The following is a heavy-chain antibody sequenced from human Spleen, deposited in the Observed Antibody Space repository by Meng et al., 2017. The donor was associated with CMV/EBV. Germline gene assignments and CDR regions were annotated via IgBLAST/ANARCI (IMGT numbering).Heavy chain of an antibody. CDR3: ASYDSGTGSFDY. J-gene: IGHJ4*02. CDR1: GGSISGNTYY. Sequence: SETLSLTCSVSGGSISGNTYYWGWIRQPPGKGLEWIGSMYYSGSTYYNPSLKSRVTISVDMSRNQFSLKLTSVTAADTAVYYCASYDSGTGSFDYWGQGTLVTVSS. V-gene: IGHV4-39*07. CDR2: MYYSGST. D-gene: IGHD1-7*01.